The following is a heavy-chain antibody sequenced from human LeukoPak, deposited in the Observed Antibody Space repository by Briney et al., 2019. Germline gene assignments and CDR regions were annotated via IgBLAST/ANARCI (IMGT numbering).Heavy chain of an antibody. CDR2: TAGSGISK. Sequence: GGSLRLSCVASGFTFNNYAMSWVRQAPGRGLEWASSTAGSGISKDYADSVKGRFTISKDKSKNTLYLQMDNLRAEDTGVYFCERLPTFYYDSSGYHYDYWGQGTLVTVSS. J-gene: IGHJ4*02. CDR1: GFTFNNYA. V-gene: IGHV3-23*01. CDR3: ERLPTFYYDSSGYHYDY. D-gene: IGHD3-22*01.